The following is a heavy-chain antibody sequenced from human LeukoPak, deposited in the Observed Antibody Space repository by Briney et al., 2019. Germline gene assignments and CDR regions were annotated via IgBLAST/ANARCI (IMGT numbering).Heavy chain of an antibody. Sequence: GGSLSLSCAASGFTFSSYGMHWVRQAPGKGLEWVAFIRYDGSNKYYADSVKGRFTISRDNSKNTLYLQMNSLRAEDTAVYYCAKVAITMVRGVNNYYYYMDVWGKGTTVTISS. CDR1: GFTFSSYG. J-gene: IGHJ6*03. D-gene: IGHD3-10*01. CDR3: AKVAITMVRGVNNYYYYMDV. CDR2: IRYDGSNK. V-gene: IGHV3-30*02.